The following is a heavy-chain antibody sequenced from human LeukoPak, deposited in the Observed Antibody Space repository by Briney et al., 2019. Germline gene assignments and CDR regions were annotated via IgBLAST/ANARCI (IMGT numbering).Heavy chain of an antibody. CDR3: ATGHHLPYYDILTGYYMPYY. V-gene: IGHV1-24*01. CDR2: FDPEDGET. J-gene: IGHJ4*02. D-gene: IGHD3-9*01. CDR1: GYTLTELS. Sequence: ASVKVSCKVSGYTLTELSMHWVRQAPGKGLEWMGGFDPEDGETIYAQKFQGRVTMTEDTSTDTAYMELSSLRSEDTAVYYCATGHHLPYYDILTGYYMPYYWGQGTLVTVSS.